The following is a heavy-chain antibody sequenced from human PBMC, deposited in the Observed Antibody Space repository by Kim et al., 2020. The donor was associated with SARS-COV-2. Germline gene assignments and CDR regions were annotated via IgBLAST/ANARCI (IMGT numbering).Heavy chain of an antibody. CDR1: GGSFSGYY. D-gene: IGHD2-2*01. J-gene: IGHJ3*02. V-gene: IGHV4-34*01. Sequence: ETLSLTCAVYGGSFSGYYWSWIRQPPGKGLEWIGEINHSGSTNYNPSLKSRVTISVDTSKNQFSLKLSSVTAADTAVYYCARGRRNIVVVPAARRGAFDIWGQGTMVTVSS. CDR3: ARGRRNIVVVPAARRGAFDI. CDR2: INHSGST.